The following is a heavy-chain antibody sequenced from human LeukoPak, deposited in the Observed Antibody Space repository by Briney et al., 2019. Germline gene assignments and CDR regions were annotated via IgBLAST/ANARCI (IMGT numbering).Heavy chain of an antibody. J-gene: IGHJ4*02. Sequence: RGSLRLSCAASGFTFSIYSMNWVRQAPGKGLEWVSYISSSSSTILYADSVKGRFTISRDNAKNSLYLQMNSLRAEDTAVYYCARDAWRPSYYDDYGGLLNWGQGTLVTVSS. CDR2: ISSSSSTI. CDR3: ARDAWRPSYYDDYGGLLN. D-gene: IGHD3-22*01. CDR1: GFTFSIYS. V-gene: IGHV3-48*01.